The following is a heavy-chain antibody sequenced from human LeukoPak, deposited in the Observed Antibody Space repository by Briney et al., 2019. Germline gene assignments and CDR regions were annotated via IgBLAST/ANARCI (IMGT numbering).Heavy chain of an antibody. Sequence: SETLSLTCAVYGGSFSGYYWSWIRQPPGEGLEWIGEINHSGSTNYNPSLKSRVTISVDTSKNQFSLKLSSVTAADTAVYYCARGAWIQLWSYYYGMDVWGQGTTVTVSS. CDR1: GGSFSGYY. CDR2: INHSGST. D-gene: IGHD5-18*01. J-gene: IGHJ6*02. CDR3: ARGAWIQLWSYYYGMDV. V-gene: IGHV4-34*01.